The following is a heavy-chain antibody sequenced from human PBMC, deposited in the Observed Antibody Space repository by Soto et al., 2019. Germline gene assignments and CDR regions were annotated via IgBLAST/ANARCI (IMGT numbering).Heavy chain of an antibody. CDR1: GFTFSSYA. CDR2: ISGSGGST. Sequence: GGSLRLSCAASGFTFSSYAMSWVRQAPGKGLEWVSAISGSGGSTYYADSVKGRFTISRDNSKNTLYLQMNSLRAEDTAVYYCAKDLLGYCSGGSCNFDSWGQGTPVTVSS. D-gene: IGHD2-15*01. J-gene: IGHJ4*02. V-gene: IGHV3-23*01. CDR3: AKDLLGYCSGGSCNFDS.